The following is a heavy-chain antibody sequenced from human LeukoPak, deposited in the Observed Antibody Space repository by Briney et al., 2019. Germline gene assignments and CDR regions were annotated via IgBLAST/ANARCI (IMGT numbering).Heavy chain of an antibody. CDR3: ARDLQGLVGATELPTAFDI. CDR2: MSAVSATT. V-gene: IGHV3-23*01. D-gene: IGHD1-26*01. CDR1: GFNFGSYS. J-gene: IGHJ3*02. Sequence: GGSLRLSCAASGFNFGSYSMTWVRQAPGKGLEWVSVMSAVSATTFYADSVKGRFTISRDNAKNTVFLQMSSLRAEDTALYYCARDLQGLVGATELPTAFDIWGQGTMVTVSS.